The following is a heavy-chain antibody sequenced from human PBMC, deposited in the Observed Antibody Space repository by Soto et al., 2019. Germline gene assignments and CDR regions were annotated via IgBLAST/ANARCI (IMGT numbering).Heavy chain of an antibody. Sequence: EVQLLESGGGLVQPGGSLRLSCAASGLTFSSYAMSWVRQAPGKGLEWVSAISGSGGSTYYADSVKGRFTISRDNSKNTLYLQMNSLRAEDTAVYYCAKSNGDYHEGFDYWGQGTLVTVSS. V-gene: IGHV3-23*01. D-gene: IGHD4-17*01. CDR1: GLTFSSYA. J-gene: IGHJ4*02. CDR2: ISGSGGST. CDR3: AKSNGDYHEGFDY.